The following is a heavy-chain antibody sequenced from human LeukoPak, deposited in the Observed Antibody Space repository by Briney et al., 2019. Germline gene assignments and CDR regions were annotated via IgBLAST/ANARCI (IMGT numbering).Heavy chain of an antibody. CDR3: TGPSDVDNKHYDFWSGYYPFDAFDI. CDR2: TRNKANSYTT. Sequence: GGSLRLSCAASGFTFSDHYMDWVRQAPGKGLEWVGRTRNKANSYTTEYAASVKGRFTISRDDSKSIAYLQMNSLKTEDTAVYYCTGPSDVDNKHYDFWSGYYPFDAFDIWGQGTMVTVSS. V-gene: IGHV3-72*01. J-gene: IGHJ3*02. CDR1: GFTFSDHY. D-gene: IGHD3-3*01.